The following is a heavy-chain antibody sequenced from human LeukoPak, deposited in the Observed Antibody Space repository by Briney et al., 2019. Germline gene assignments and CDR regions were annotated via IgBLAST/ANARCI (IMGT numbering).Heavy chain of an antibody. Sequence: SETLSLTCTVSGASISSYYWSWIRQPPGKGLEWIGYSYYSGSNNYNPSLKSRVTISVDTSKNQFSLKLNSVTAADTAVYYCARHYGPWGQGTLVTVSS. V-gene: IGHV4-59*08. CDR3: ARHYGP. CDR2: SYYSGSN. J-gene: IGHJ5*02. CDR1: GASISSYY. D-gene: IGHD3-10*01.